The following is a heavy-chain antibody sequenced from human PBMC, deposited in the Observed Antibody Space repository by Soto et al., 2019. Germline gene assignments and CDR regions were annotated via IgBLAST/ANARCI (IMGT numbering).Heavy chain of an antibody. V-gene: IGHV3-11*01. Sequence: QVQLVESGGGLVKPGGSLRLSCAASGFTFSDYDMSWIRQAPGKGLEWVSFVSSSGTTIYYADSVKGRFTISRDNAKNSLYLQMTSLRAEDTPVYYCTRMGPRAARPSYWGQGTLVTVSA. D-gene: IGHD6-6*01. CDR3: TRMGPRAARPSY. CDR1: GFTFSDYD. J-gene: IGHJ4*02. CDR2: VSSSGTTI.